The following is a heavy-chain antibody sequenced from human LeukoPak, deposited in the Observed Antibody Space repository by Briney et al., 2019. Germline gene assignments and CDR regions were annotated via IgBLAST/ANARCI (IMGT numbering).Heavy chain of an antibody. J-gene: IGHJ3*01. CDR1: GFTFSTYG. CDR3: VKERGPFDAFDV. Sequence: PGGSLRLSCVATGFTFSTYGMHWVRQAPGKGLEWVAVIWSDGNNKFYADSVKGRFTFSRDNSRNTLSLQMNSLGADDTAVYYCVKERGPFDAFDVWGQGTMVTVSS. CDR2: IWSDGNNK. V-gene: IGHV3-33*06.